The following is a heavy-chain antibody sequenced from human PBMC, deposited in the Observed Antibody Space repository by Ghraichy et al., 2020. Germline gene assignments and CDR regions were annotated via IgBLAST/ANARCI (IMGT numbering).Heavy chain of an antibody. J-gene: IGHJ3*02. CDR1: GFIFNDYA. CDR2: ISGKGDVT. Sequence: GESLNISCAASGFIFNDYAMHWVRLAPGKRLEFVSAISGKGDVTLSAKPLKGRFTISRDNSKKMVYLEMGGLRAEDMAVYYCARAAVTHVVRDGRVIGWLRGTGFDSWGQGTMVTVSS. V-gene: IGHV3-64*01. D-gene: IGHD3/OR15-3a*01. CDR3: ARAAVTHVVRDGRVIGWLRGTGFDS.